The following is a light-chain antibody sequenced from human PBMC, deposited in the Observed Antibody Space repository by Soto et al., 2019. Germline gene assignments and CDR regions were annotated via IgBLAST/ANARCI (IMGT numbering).Light chain of an antibody. J-gene: IGKJ1*01. CDR1: QGIRND. CDR3: HQDYNSPQT. Sequence: AIQMTQSPSSLSASVGDRVTITCRASQGIRNDLGWYQQQPGKAPKLLIYAASILQSGVPSRFSGSESGTEFTLTISSLQPEDFAPYCYHQDYNSPQTFGQGNQVQIK. V-gene: IGKV1-6*01. CDR2: AAS.